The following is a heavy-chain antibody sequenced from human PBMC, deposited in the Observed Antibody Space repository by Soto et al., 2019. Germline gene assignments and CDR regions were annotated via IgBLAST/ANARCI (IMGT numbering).Heavy chain of an antibody. D-gene: IGHD2-15*01. J-gene: IGHJ6*02. V-gene: IGHV4-39*01. Sequence: SETLSLTCSVSGYSVTSSDYYWAWIRKPPGKGLEWIGSMFYSGRTYYNPSLKSRVTLSVDTSKNQFSVRLNSVTAADTAVYYCAPLSVSLSGPYGIHVWGQGTTVTVSS. CDR3: APLSVSLSGPYGIHV. CDR2: MFYSGRT. CDR1: GYSVTSSDYY.